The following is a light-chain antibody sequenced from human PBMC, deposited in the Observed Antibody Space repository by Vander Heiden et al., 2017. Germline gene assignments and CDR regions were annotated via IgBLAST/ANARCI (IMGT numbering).Light chain of an antibody. CDR3: QVWDSSTDHWV. CDR1: NIGNKS. V-gene: IGLV3-21*02. CDR2: NDS. Sequence: SYVLTQPPPGSVAPRQTASITCGGNNIGNKSVHWYQQKPGQAPVVVVYNDSDRPSGIPERLSGSNSGNTATLTISRVEAGDEADYYCQVWDSSTDHWVFGGGTKLTVL. J-gene: IGLJ3*02.